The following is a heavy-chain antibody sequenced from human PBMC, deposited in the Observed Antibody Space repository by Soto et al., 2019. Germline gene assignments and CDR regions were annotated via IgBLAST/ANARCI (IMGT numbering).Heavy chain of an antibody. J-gene: IGHJ6*02. V-gene: IGHV3-53*01. CDR2: IYSGGST. CDR3: ARGAGYYYYGMDV. CDR1: GFTVSSNY. Sequence: GGSLRLSCAASGFTVSSNYMSWVRQAPGKGLERVSVIYSGGSTYYADSVKGRFTISRDNSKNTLYLQMNSLRAEDTAVYYCARGAGYYYYGMDVWGQGTTVTVSS.